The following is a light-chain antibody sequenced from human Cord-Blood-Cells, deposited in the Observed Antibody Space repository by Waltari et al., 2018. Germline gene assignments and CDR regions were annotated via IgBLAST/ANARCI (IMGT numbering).Light chain of an antibody. CDR2: AAS. Sequence: DIQMTQSPSSLSASVGDRVTITCRASQSISSYLNWYQQKPGKAPKLLIYAASSLQSGVPSRFSGSGSGTDFTLTISSLQPEDVATYYCKQSYSTPPTFGQGTKVEIK. J-gene: IGKJ1*01. V-gene: IGKV1-39*01. CDR1: QSISSY. CDR3: KQSYSTPPT.